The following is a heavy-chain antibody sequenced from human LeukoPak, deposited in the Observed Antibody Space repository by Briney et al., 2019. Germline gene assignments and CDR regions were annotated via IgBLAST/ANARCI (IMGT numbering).Heavy chain of an antibody. CDR1: GGSISSYY. V-gene: IGHV4-59*08. Sequence: SETLSLTCTVSGGSISSYYWSWIRQPPGKGLEWIGYIYYSGSTNYNPSLKSRVTISVDTSKNQFSLKLSSVTAADTAVYYCARGLEYSSGWTPYYYYYTDVWGKGTTVTVSS. D-gene: IGHD6-19*01. CDR2: IYYSGST. J-gene: IGHJ6*03. CDR3: ARGLEYSSGWTPYYYYYTDV.